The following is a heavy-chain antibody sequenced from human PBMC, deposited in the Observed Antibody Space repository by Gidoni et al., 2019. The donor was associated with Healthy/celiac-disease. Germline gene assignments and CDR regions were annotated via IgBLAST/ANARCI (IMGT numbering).Heavy chain of an antibody. CDR1: GYRFTSYW. CDR2: IDPSDSYT. Sequence: EVQLVQSGAEVKKPGESLRISCTGSGYRFTSYWISWVRQMPGKGLEWMGRIDPSDSYTNDSPSIQGHVTISADKSISTAYLQWSSLKASDTAMYYCARHPGAVAGTDYWGQGTLVTVSS. J-gene: IGHJ4*02. V-gene: IGHV5-10-1*03. CDR3: ARHPGAVAGTDY. D-gene: IGHD6-19*01.